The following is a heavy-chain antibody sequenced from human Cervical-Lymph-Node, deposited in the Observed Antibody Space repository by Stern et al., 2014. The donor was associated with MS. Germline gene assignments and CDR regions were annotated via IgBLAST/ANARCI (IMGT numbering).Heavy chain of an antibody. D-gene: IGHD2-15*01. Sequence: DQLVESGAEVKKPGSSVKVSCKSSGDTFSTHAISWVRQAPGQGLERMGRIIPILDRTDYAQKFQGRVTIDADESTSTAYMELSSLTPDDTAVYYCAREKSDCSGGSCFSSLDYWGQGTLVTVSS. V-gene: IGHV1-69*11. CDR3: AREKSDCSGGSCFSSLDY. J-gene: IGHJ4*02. CDR2: IIPILDRT. CDR1: GDTFSTHA.